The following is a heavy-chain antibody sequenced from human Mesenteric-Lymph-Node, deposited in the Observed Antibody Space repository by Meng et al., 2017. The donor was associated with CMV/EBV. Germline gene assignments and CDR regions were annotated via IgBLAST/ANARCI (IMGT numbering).Heavy chain of an antibody. CDR2: ISSSSGYI. CDR1: GFTFSSYS. D-gene: IGHD6-13*01. J-gene: IGHJ5*02. V-gene: IGHV3-21*01. CDR3: ARVSLAAAGTFWFDP. Sequence: EVQLVESGGXLVKPGGSLRLSCAASGFTFSSYSMNWVRQAPGKGLEWVSSISSSSGYIYYADSVKGRFTISRDNAKNSLYLQMNSLRAEDTAVYYCARVSLAAAGTFWFDPWGPGTLVTVSS.